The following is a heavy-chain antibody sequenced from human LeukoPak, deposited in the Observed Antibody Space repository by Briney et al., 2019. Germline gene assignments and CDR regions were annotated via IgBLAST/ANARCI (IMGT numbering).Heavy chain of an antibody. CDR1: GGSISSGSYY. CDR3: AREAYGGNSVDVDY. J-gene: IGHJ4*02. V-gene: IGHV4-61*02. CDR2: IYTSGST. D-gene: IGHD4-23*01. Sequence: PSETLSLTCTVSGGSISSGSYYWSWIRQPAGKGLEWIGRIYTSGSTNYNPSLKSRVTISVDTSKNQSSLKLSSVTAADTAVYYCAREAYGGNSVDVDYWGQGTLVTVSS.